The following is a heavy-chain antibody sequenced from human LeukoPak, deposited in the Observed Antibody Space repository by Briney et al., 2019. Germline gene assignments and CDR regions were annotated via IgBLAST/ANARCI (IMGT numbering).Heavy chain of an antibody. CDR3: ARMSDIVVVPAAMGWFDP. V-gene: IGHV4-31*03. Sequence: PSETLSLTCTVSGGSISSGGYYWSWIRQHPGKGLEWIGYIYYSGSTYYNPSLKSRVTISVDTSKSQFSLKLSSVTAADTAVYYCARMSDIVVVPAAMGWFDPWGQGTLVTVSS. CDR2: IYYSGST. D-gene: IGHD2-2*01. CDR1: GGSISSGGYY. J-gene: IGHJ5*02.